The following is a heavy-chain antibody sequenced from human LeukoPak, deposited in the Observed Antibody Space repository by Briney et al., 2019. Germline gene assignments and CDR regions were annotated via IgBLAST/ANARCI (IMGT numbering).Heavy chain of an antibody. V-gene: IGHV3-23*01. J-gene: IGHJ4*02. Sequence: PGGSLRLSCAASGFTFSSYAMSWVRQTPGKGLEWVSAISGSGGSTYYADSVKGRFTISRDNSKNTLYLQMNSLRAEDTAVYYCAKDPYRTAMAYYFDYWGQGTLVTVSS. CDR3: AKDPYRTAMAYYFDY. CDR1: GFTFSSYA. D-gene: IGHD5-18*01. CDR2: ISGSGGST.